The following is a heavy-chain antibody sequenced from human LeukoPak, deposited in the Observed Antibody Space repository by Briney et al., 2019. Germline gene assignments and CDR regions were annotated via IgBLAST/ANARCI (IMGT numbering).Heavy chain of an antibody. Sequence: ASVKVSCKASGYTFTSYGISWVRQPPGQGLEWMAWISGYNGNTNCAQKFQGRVTMTTDTSTSTAYMEVRSLRSDDTAVYYCARDERSSCRGDSCYYFDYWGQGTLVTVSP. CDR1: GYTFTSYG. J-gene: IGHJ4*02. CDR2: ISGYNGNT. D-gene: IGHD2-15*01. V-gene: IGHV1-18*01. CDR3: ARDERSSCRGDSCYYFDY.